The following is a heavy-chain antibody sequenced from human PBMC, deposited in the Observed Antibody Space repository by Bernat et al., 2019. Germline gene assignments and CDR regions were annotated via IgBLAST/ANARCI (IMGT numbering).Heavy chain of an antibody. CDR1: GYTFTSYA. CDR3: ARGSYDYIWGSYRGHFDY. J-gene: IGHJ4*01. D-gene: IGHD3-16*02. CDR2: INAGNGNT. Sequence: QVQLVQSGAEVKKPGASVKVSCKASGYTFTSYAMHWVRQAPGQRLEWMGWINAGNGNTKYSQKFQGRVTITRDTSASTAYMELSSLRSEDTAVYYCARGSYDYIWGSYRGHFDYWGQEPWSPSPQ. V-gene: IGHV1-3*01.